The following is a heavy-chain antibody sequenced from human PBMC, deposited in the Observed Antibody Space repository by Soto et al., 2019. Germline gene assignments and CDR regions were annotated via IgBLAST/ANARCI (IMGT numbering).Heavy chain of an antibody. CDR1: GGTFGSYA. D-gene: IGHD2-2*01. J-gene: IGHJ6*02. CDR3: ARSQGSSTSLEIYYYYYYGMDV. CDR2: IIPIPGTA. V-gene: IGHV1-69*01. Sequence: QVQLVQSGAEVKKPGSSVKVSCEASGGTFGSYAISWVRQAPGQGLEWMGGIIPIPGTANYAQKFQGRVTIAAGESTSTAYMELSSLRSEDTAVYYCARSQGSSTSLEIYYYYYYGMDVWGQGTTVTVSS.